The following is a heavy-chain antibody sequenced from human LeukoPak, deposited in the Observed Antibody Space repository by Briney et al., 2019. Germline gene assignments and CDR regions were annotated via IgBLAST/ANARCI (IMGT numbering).Heavy chain of an antibody. CDR2: INHSGST. CDR3: AGLTKARPFYDYYYRHV. V-gene: IGHV4-34*01. J-gene: IGHJ6*03. Sequence: PSETLSLTCAVYGGSFSGYYWSWIRQPPGKGLEWIGEINHSGSTNYNPPLNSRVTISVDTCKKQFSLRLCAVTAADTPLYFSAGLTKARPFYDYYYRHVWGKGTTVPVSS. D-gene: IGHD6-6*01. CDR1: GGSFSGYY.